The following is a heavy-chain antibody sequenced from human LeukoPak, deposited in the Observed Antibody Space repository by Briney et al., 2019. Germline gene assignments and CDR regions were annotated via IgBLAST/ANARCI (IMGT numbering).Heavy chain of an antibody. CDR3: ARQSYGGAYYFFGY. V-gene: IGHV4-59*08. CDR1: SGSISGYY. D-gene: IGHD1-26*01. J-gene: IGHJ4*02. CDR2: IFYSGST. Sequence: SETLSLTCTVSSGSISGYYWTWIRQPPGKGLEWIGNIFYSGSTNYNPSLKSRVTISLDTSKKQFSLKLTSVTAADTAVYYCARQSYGGAYYFFGYWGQGTLVAVSS.